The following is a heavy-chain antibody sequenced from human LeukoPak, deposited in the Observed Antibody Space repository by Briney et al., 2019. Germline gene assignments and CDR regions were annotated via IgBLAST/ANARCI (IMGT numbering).Heavy chain of an antibody. Sequence: PSETLSLTCTVSGGSISTTNYYWGWIRQPPGKGLEWIGTIYYSGSAYYNPSPKSRVTISVDTSKNQFSLKLSSVTAADTAVYYCANGYSYGSFDFWGQGTLVTVSS. CDR1: GGSISTTNYY. CDR2: IYYSGSA. D-gene: IGHD5-18*01. V-gene: IGHV4-39*01. J-gene: IGHJ4*02. CDR3: ANGYSYGSFDF.